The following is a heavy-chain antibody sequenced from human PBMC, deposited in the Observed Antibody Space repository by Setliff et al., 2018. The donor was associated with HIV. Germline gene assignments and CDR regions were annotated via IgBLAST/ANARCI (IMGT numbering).Heavy chain of an antibody. CDR3: ARFSSSWPYYFDY. Sequence: VASVKVSCKASGYTFTNYGITWVRQAPGQGLEWMGWITADNGNTNYAQRFKGRVTMTSDTSTSTAYMELRSLRSDDTAVYYCARFSSSWPYYFDYWGQGMLVTVFS. CDR1: GYTFTNYG. D-gene: IGHD6-13*01. V-gene: IGHV1-18*01. J-gene: IGHJ4*02. CDR2: ITADNGNT.